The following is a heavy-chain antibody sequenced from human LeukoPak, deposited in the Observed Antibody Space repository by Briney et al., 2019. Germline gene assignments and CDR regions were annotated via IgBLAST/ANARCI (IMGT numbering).Heavy chain of an antibody. CDR1: GFTFSSYA. Sequence: GGXLRLSCAASGFTFSSYAMSWVRQAPGKRLEWVSAISGSGGSTYYADSVTGRFTISRDNSKNTLYLQMNSLRAEDTAVYYCAKGGYSSSPGWFDPWGQGTLVTVSS. D-gene: IGHD6-13*01. CDR2: ISGSGGST. J-gene: IGHJ5*02. CDR3: AKGGYSSSPGWFDP. V-gene: IGHV3-23*01.